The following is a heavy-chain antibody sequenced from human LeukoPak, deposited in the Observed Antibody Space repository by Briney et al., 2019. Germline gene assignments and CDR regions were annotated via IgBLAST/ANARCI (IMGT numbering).Heavy chain of an antibody. CDR2: ISRNGGST. J-gene: IGHJ3*02. V-gene: IGHV3-64D*06. CDR3: VKESGFMVAPNSAFDI. CDR1: GFTFNSYP. D-gene: IGHD4/OR15-4a*01. Sequence: PGGSLRLPCSASGFTFNSYPVHWVRQAPGKGLEYVSGISRNGGSTYYADSVKGRFTISRDNSKNTLYLQMSSLRAEDTAVYYCVKESGFMVAPNSAFDIWGQGTMVTVSS.